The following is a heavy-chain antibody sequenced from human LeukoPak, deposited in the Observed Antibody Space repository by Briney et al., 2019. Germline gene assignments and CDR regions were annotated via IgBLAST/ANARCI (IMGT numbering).Heavy chain of an antibody. D-gene: IGHD1-1*01. Sequence: GASVKVSCKASGYTFTGYYMHWVRQAPGQGLEWMGWINPNSGGTNYAQKFQGRVTMTRDTSITTAYMDLSSLRSEDTAVYYCARAIRRATGTSYYFDYWGQGTLVTVSS. CDR2: INPNSGGT. CDR3: ARAIRRATGTSYYFDY. J-gene: IGHJ4*02. V-gene: IGHV1-2*02. CDR1: GYTFTGYY.